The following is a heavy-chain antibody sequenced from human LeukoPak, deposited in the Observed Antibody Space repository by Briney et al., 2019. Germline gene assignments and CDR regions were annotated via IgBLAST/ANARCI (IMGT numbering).Heavy chain of an antibody. CDR1: GFTFSSYG. CDR2: IWYDGSNK. J-gene: IGHJ4*02. Sequence: GGSLRLSCAASGFTFSSYGMHWVRQAPGKGLEWVAVIWYDGSNKYYADSVKGRFTISRDNSKNTLYLQMNSLRAEDAAVYYCARGNVAIPFDYWGQGTLVTVSS. CDR3: ARGNVAIPFDY. D-gene: IGHD2-2*02. V-gene: IGHV3-33*01.